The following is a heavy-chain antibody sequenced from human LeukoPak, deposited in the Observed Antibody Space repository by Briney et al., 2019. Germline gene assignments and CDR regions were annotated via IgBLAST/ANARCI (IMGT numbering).Heavy chain of an antibody. V-gene: IGHV3-23*01. J-gene: IGHJ4*02. CDR2: ITGSGGTT. CDR3: AKHATEGGSSSTSSWDY. CDR1: GFTFSTYA. Sequence: GGSLRLSCVASGFTFSTYAMSWVRQAPGKGLNWVSTITGSGGTTYYADSVKGRFTISRDNSKNTLFLQMHSLRAEDTAIYYCAKHATEGGSSSTSSWDYWGQGTLVTVSS. D-gene: IGHD2-2*01.